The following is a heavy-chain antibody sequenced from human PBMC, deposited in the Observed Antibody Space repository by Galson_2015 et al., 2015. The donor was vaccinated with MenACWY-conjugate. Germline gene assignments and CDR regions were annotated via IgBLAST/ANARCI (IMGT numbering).Heavy chain of an antibody. D-gene: IGHD5-12*01. V-gene: IGHV1-18*01. Sequence: SVQASCKASGYTFTSYGITWGRQAPGQGLEGMGWNSDYDGNTNYAQKLQGRVTMTTDTSTSKAYMELRSLRSDDTAVYYCARWLPGTFDAFDMWGQGTMVTVSS. CDR3: ARWLPGTFDAFDM. CDR2: NSDYDGNT. J-gene: IGHJ3*02. CDR1: GYTFTSYG.